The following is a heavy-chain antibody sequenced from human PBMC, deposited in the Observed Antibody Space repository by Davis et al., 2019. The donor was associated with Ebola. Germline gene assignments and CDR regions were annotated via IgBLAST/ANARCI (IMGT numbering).Heavy chain of an antibody. CDR2: ISTSSSYI. D-gene: IGHD2-15*01. CDR1: GFTSSSYS. V-gene: IGHV3-21*01. J-gene: IGHJ6*02. CDR3: ARDLVVARDYYYYYGMDV. Sequence: AGSLTLSCAASGFTSSSYSMNWVRQAPGKGLEWVSSISTSSSYIYYADSVKGRLTISRDNAKNSLYLQMNSLRAEDTAVYYCARDLVVARDYYYYYGMDVWGQGTTVTVSS.